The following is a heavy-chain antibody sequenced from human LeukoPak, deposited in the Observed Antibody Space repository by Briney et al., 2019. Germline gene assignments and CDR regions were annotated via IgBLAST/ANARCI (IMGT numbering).Heavy chain of an antibody. Sequence: PSETLSLTCTVSGGSISSSNYYWGWIRQPPGKGLEWIGYTYYSGSTYYNPSLKSRVTISVDTSKNQFSLKLSSVTAADTAVYYCARASGYSAEWGQGTLVTVSS. J-gene: IGHJ4*02. CDR3: ARASGYSAE. V-gene: IGHV4-30-4*08. D-gene: IGHD5-18*01. CDR2: TYYSGST. CDR1: GGSISSSNYY.